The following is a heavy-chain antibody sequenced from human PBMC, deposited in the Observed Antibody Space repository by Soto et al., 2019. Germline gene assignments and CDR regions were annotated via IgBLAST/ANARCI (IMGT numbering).Heavy chain of an antibody. CDR3: ARGDSTDCSYGVCSLFSNRDMDG. CDR2: INPKSGGT. V-gene: IGHV1-2*04. Sequence: ASVKVYCPASGYSFTDYHIHWVRQAPGQGLEWLGRINPKSGGTSTAQKFQGWVTMTTDTSISTASMELTRLTSDDTAIYYCARGDSTDCSYGVCSLFSNRDMDGSGQGTAV. CDR1: GYSFTDYH. J-gene: IGHJ6*02. D-gene: IGHD3-10*02.